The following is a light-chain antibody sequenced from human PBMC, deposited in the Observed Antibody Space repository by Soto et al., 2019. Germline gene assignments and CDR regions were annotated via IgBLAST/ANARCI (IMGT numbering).Light chain of an antibody. CDR3: NSYSSSTTLYV. V-gene: IGLV2-14*01. CDR2: EVS. CDR1: SSDVGGYNY. Sequence: QSVLTQPASVSGSPGQSITISCTGTSSDVGGYNYVSWYQRHPGKAPKLMIYEVSNRPSGVSNRSSGSKSGNTASLTISGLQAEDEADYYCNSYSSSTTLYVFGTGTRSPS. J-gene: IGLJ1*01.